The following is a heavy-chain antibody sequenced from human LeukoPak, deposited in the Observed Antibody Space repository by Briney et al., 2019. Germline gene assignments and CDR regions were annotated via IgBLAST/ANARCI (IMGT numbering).Heavy chain of an antibody. J-gene: IGHJ6*03. CDR1: GGSFSGYY. CDR3: ARVKWVREWTSLYYDYMDV. V-gene: IGHV4-34*01. CDR2: ISRSGST. D-gene: IGHD1-26*01. Sequence: PSGTLSLTCAVYGGSFSGYYWSWIRQSPGKGLEWIGEISRSGSTDYSPSLESRVTISLDTSKNQFSVKLRSVTAADTAVYYCARVKWVREWTSLYYDYMDVWGKGTTVTISS.